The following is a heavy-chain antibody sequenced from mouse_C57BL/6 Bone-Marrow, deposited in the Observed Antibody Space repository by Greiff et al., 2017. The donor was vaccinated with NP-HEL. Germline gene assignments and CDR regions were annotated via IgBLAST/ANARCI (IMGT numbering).Heavy chain of an antibody. V-gene: IGHV5-16*01. CDR3: AREGVTFYYFDY. J-gene: IGHJ2*01. CDR2: INYDGSST. Sequence: EVKLVESEGGLVQPGSSMKLSCTASGFTFSDYYMAWVRQVPEKGLEWVANINYDGSSTYYLDSLKSRFIISRDNAKNILYLQMSSLKSEDTATYYCAREGVTFYYFDYWGQGTTLTVSS. CDR1: GFTFSDYY. D-gene: IGHD2-1*01.